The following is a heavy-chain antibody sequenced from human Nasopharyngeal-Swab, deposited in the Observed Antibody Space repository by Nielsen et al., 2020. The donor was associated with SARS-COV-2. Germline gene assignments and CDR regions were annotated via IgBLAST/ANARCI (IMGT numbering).Heavy chain of an antibody. Sequence: GGSLRLSCAASGFTFSSYGMHWVRQAPGKGLEWVAVISYDGSNKYYADSVKGRFTISRDNAKNSLYLQMNSLRAEDTAVYYCARRWSSSSGFDYWGQGTLVTVSS. CDR2: ISYDGSNK. CDR3: ARRWSSSSGFDY. CDR1: GFTFSSYG. V-gene: IGHV3-30*03. J-gene: IGHJ4*02. D-gene: IGHD6-6*01.